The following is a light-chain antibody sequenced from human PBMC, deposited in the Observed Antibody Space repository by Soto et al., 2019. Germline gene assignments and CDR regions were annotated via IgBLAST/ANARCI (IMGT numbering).Light chain of an antibody. Sequence: IVLTQSPGTLSLSPGERATLSCRASQTISTTYLVWYQQKPGQAPRLLIYAASSRATGIPDRFSGSGSGTDFTLTISRLEPEDFAVYYCQQFGDSPPYTFGQGTKLEIK. J-gene: IGKJ2*01. CDR3: QQFGDSPPYT. CDR2: AAS. CDR1: QTISTTY. V-gene: IGKV3-20*01.